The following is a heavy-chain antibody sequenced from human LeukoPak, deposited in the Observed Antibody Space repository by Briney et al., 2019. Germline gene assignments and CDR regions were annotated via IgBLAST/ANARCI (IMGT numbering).Heavy chain of an antibody. Sequence: ASVKVSCKASGGTFSSYAISWVRQPPGQGLEWTGIIDPGSGGTTYTQKLQGRVTMTRDTSTSTVYMELSSLRSEDTAMYYCATWGSSSSPLPDMDVWGQGTKVTVSS. CDR3: ATWGSSSSPLPDMDV. CDR1: GGTFSSYA. V-gene: IGHV1-46*04. J-gene: IGHJ6*02. D-gene: IGHD6-13*01. CDR2: IDPGSGGT.